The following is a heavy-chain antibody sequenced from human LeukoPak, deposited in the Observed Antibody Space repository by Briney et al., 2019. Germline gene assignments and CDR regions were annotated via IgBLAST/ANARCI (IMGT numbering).Heavy chain of an antibody. CDR3: ARDGYSFGHDFDY. D-gene: IGHD5-18*01. CDR2: IRSKAYGGTT. J-gene: IGHJ4*02. CDR1: GFTFGDYA. Sequence: GGSLRLSCTASGFTFGDYAMSWVRQAPGKGLEWVGFIRSKAYGGTTEYAASVKGRFTISRDNAKNTLYLQMNSLRAEDTAVYYCARDGYSFGHDFDYWGQGTLVTVSS. V-gene: IGHV3-49*04.